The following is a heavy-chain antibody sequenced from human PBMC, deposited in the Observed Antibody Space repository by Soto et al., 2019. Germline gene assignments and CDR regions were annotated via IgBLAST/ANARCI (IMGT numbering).Heavy chain of an antibody. Sequence: SETLSLTCTVSGGSISSGDYYWSWIRQPPGKGLEWIGYIYYSGSTYYNPSLKSRVTISVDTSKNQFSLKLSSVTAADTAVYYCARDLPAARRIAAAGTSASIDYWGQGTLVTVSS. J-gene: IGHJ4*02. V-gene: IGHV4-30-4*01. CDR2: IYYSGST. CDR1: GGSISSGDYY. D-gene: IGHD6-13*01. CDR3: ARDLPAARRIAAAGTSASIDY.